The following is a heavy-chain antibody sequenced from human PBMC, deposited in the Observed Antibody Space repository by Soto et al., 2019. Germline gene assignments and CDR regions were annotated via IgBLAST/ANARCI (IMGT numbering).Heavy chain of an antibody. J-gene: IGHJ4*02. CDR2: ISGSGDST. V-gene: IGHV3-23*01. D-gene: IGHD6-19*01. Sequence: GGSLRLSCAASGFTFSSYAMSWVRQAPGKGLEWVSVISGSGDSTYYADSVKGRFTISRDNSKNTLYVQMNSLRAEDTAVYYCASRSSGWYFDYWGQGTLVTVSS. CDR1: GFTFSSYA. CDR3: ASRSSGWYFDY.